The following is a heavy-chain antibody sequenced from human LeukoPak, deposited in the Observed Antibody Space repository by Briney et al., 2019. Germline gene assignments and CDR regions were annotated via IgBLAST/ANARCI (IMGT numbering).Heavy chain of an antibody. D-gene: IGHD1-14*01. CDR3: ARETTQKGAHYMDV. V-gene: IGHV4-59*01. Sequence: SETLSLTCTVSGGSISSYYWSWIRQPPGKGLEWIGYIYYSGSTNYNPSLKSRVTISVDTSKNQFSLKLSSVTAADTAVYYCARETTQKGAHYMDVWGKGTTVTISS. CDR1: GGSISSYY. J-gene: IGHJ6*03. CDR2: IYYSGST.